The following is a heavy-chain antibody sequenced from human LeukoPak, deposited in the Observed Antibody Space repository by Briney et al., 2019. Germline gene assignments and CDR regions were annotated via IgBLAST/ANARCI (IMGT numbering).Heavy chain of an antibody. D-gene: IGHD2-21*02. CDR2: ISSSSSYI. J-gene: IGHJ3*02. V-gene: IGHV3-21*01. CDR1: GFTFSGCS. CDR3: ARANLAYCGGDCYPPGAFDI. Sequence: PGGSLRLSCAASGFTFSGCSMNWVRQAPGKGLEWVSSISSSSSYIYYADSAKGRFTISRDNAKNSLYLQMNSLRAEDTAVYYCARANLAYCGGDCYPPGAFDIWGQGTMVTVSS.